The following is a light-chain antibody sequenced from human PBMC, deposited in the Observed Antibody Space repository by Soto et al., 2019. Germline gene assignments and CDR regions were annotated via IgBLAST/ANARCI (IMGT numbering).Light chain of an antibody. J-gene: IGKJ1*01. CDR3: QQYNTWLWT. V-gene: IGKV3-15*01. Sequence: EVVMTQSPATLSVSPGERATLSCRASQSVNANLAWYQQKPGQAPRLLIHGASNRATGIPARFSGSGFGTEFILTISSLQCEEFAVYYCQQYNTWLWTFGQGTKVEI. CDR1: QSVNAN. CDR2: GAS.